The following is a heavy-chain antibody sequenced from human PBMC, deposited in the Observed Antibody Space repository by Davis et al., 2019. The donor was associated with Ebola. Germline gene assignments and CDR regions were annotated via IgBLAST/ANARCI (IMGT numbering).Heavy chain of an antibody. CDR2: INPNSGGT. CDR3: AKEGQRSGWSRQWFDP. CDR1: GYTFTGYY. J-gene: IGHJ5*02. Sequence: ASVKVSCKASGYTFTGYYMHWVRQAPGQGLEWMGWINPNSGGTNYAQKFQGRVTMTRDTSITTVYMELKRLRSDDTAVYYCAKEGQRSGWSRQWFDPWGQGTLVTVSS. D-gene: IGHD6-19*01. V-gene: IGHV1-2*02.